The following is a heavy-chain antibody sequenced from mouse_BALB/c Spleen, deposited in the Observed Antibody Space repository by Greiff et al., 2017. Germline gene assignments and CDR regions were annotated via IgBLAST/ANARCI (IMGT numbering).Heavy chain of an antibody. D-gene: IGHD3-3*01. CDR1: GYSITSDYA. V-gene: IGHV3-2*02. CDR2: ISYSGST. Sequence: EVKLVESGPGLVKPSQSLSLTCTVTGYSITSDYAWNWIRQFPGNKLEWMGYISYSGSTSYNPSLKSRISITRDTSKNQFFLQLNSVTTEDTATYDCARGDPAWFAYWGQGTLVTVSA. CDR3: ARGDPAWFAY. J-gene: IGHJ3*01.